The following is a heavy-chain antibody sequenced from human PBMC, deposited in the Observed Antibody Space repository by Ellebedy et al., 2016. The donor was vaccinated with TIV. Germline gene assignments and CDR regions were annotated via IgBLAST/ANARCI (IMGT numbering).Heavy chain of an antibody. Sequence: LSLTCAASGFTFDDYAMHWVRQAPGKGLEWVSGISWNSGSIGYADSVKGRFTISRDNAKNSLYLQMNSLRAEDMALYYCAKDMGVVVAATAPDYWGQGTLVTVSS. CDR3: AKDMGVVVAATAPDY. V-gene: IGHV3-9*03. J-gene: IGHJ4*02. CDR1: GFTFDDYA. D-gene: IGHD2-15*01. CDR2: ISWNSGSI.